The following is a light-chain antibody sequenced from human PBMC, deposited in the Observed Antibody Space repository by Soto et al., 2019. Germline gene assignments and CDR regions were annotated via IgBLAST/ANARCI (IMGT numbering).Light chain of an antibody. Sequence: QSALTQPASVSGSPGQSITISCTGTSSDVGSYNLVSWYQQHPGKAPKLMIYEGSKRPSGVSNRFSGSKSGNTASLTISGLQAEDEADYYCCSFAGSGSYVFGTGTKLTVL. CDR1: SSDVGSYNL. J-gene: IGLJ1*01. V-gene: IGLV2-23*01. CDR2: EGS. CDR3: CSFAGSGSYV.